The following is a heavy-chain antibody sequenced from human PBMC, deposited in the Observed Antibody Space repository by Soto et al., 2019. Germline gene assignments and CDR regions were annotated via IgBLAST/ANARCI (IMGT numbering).Heavy chain of an antibody. J-gene: IGHJ4*02. CDR3: AKDPPTD. V-gene: IGHV3-30*18. CDR2: ISYDGSNT. CDR1: GFTFSSYG. Sequence: QVQLVESGGGVVQPGRSLRLSCAASGFTFSSYGMHWVRQAPGKGLEWVAVISYDGSNTYYADSVKGRFTISRDNSKNTLYLQMKGLGAEDTAVYYCAKDPPTDWGQGTLVTVSS.